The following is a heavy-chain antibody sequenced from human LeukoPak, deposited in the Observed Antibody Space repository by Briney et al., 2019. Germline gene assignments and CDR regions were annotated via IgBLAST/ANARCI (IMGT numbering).Heavy chain of an antibody. Sequence: GGSLRLSCAASGFTFSSYAMHWVRQAPGKGLEWVAVIWYDASNKYHADSVKGRFTISRDNSKNTLYLQMNSLRAEDTAVYYCARGDYYDSSGYYRAEYFQHWGQGTLVTVSS. CDR1: GFTFSSYA. CDR3: ARGDYYDSSGYYRAEYFQH. J-gene: IGHJ1*01. CDR2: IWYDASNK. V-gene: IGHV3-33*08. D-gene: IGHD3-22*01.